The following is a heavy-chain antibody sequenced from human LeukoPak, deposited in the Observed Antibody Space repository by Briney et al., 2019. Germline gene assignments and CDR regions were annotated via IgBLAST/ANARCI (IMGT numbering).Heavy chain of an antibody. CDR1: GYSISSGYY. J-gene: IGHJ3*02. D-gene: IGHD3-16*01. V-gene: IGHV4-38-2*02. CDR2: IYHSGST. Sequence: SETLSLTCTVSGYSISSGYYWGWIRQPPGKGLEWIGSIYHSGSTYYNPSLKSRVTISVDTSKNQFSLKLSSVTAADTAVYYCARGRFGNPLQSQPRRPFDMWGQGTVVTVSS. CDR3: ARGRFGNPLQSQPRRPFDM.